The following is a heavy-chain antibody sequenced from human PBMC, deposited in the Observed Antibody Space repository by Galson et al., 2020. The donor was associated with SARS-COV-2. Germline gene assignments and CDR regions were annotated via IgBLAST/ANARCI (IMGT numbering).Heavy chain of an antibody. V-gene: IGHV4-61*08. CDR2: TYHTGST. CDR1: GASISSGGYN. Sequence: ASETLSLTCTVSGASISSGGYNWSWIRLPPGRGLEWIGYTYHTGSTWYSPSFKSVVTISVDTAKSQVSLTLNSVTVADTAVYYCARDSGNYVGGYAMDVWGQGTTVTVTS. J-gene: IGHJ6*02. CDR3: ARDSGNYVGGYAMDV. D-gene: IGHD3-16*01.